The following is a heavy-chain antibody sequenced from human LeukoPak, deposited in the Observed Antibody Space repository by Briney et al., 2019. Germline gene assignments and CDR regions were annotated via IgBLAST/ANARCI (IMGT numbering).Heavy chain of an antibody. CDR1: GFTFSDYY. CDR3: ASGGYSSSSHDAFDI. J-gene: IGHJ3*02. Sequence: GGSLRLSCAASGFTFSDYYMSWIRQAPGKGLEWVSYISSSGSTIYYADSVKGRFTISRDNAKNSLYLQMNSLRAEDTAVYYCASGGYSSSSHDAFDIWGQGTMVTVSS. CDR2: ISSSGSTI. D-gene: IGHD6-6*01. V-gene: IGHV3-11*04.